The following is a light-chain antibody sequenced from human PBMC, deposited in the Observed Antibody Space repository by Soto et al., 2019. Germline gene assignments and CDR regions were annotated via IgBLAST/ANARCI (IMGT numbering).Light chain of an antibody. CDR1: QSVSSN. J-gene: IGKJ4*01. V-gene: IGKV3-15*01. Sequence: EIVMTQSPATLSVSPGERATLSCRASQSVSSNLAWYQQKPGQAPRLLIYGASTRATGIPGRFSGSGSGTEFTLSISSLQSEDFAVYYCQQDSNWPPLTFGGGTKVEIK. CDR3: QQDSNWPPLT. CDR2: GAS.